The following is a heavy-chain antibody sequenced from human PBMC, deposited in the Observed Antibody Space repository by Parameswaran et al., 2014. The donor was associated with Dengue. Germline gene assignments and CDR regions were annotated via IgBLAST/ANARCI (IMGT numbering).Heavy chain of an antibody. J-gene: IGHJ4*02. CDR2: INPSGGST. CDR3: ARGDGYNFDY. Sequence: WVRQAPGQGLEWMGIINPSGGSTSYAQKFQGRVTMTRDTSTSTVYMELSSLRSEDTAVYYCARGDGYNFDYWGQGTLVTVSS. D-gene: IGHD5-24*01. V-gene: IGHV1-46*01.